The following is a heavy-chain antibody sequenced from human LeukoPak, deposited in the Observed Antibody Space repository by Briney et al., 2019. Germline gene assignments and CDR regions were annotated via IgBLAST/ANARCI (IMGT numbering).Heavy chain of an antibody. CDR2: MNPKRGNT. D-gene: IGHD6-13*01. J-gene: IGHJ6*02. V-gene: IGHV1-8*01. Sequence: ASVKVSCKASGYSLTSFDINWVRQGSGQGLEWIGWMNPKRGNTGYAPRFQGRVTITRDTSINTAFMELSSLRPDDTAIYYCARGGSSSSYYNNYGMDVWGQGTTITVSS. CDR3: ARGGSSSSYYNNYGMDV. CDR1: GYSLTSFD.